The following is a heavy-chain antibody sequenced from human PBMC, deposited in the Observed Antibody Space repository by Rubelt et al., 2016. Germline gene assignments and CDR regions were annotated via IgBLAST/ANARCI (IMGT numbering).Heavy chain of an antibody. J-gene: IGHJ4*02. CDR3: ADSRYGGNSWGYYYCDY. D-gene: IGHD4-23*01. V-gene: IGHV2-5*02. Sequence: QITLKESGPTLVKPTQTLTLTCTFSGFSLSTSGVGVGWIRQPPGKALEWLALIYWDDDKRFSPSLKSRLTITKETSKNQVVLTMTNMDPVDTATYYCADSRYGGNSWGYYYCDYWGQGTLVTVSS. CDR2: IYWDDDK. CDR1: GFSLSTSGVG.